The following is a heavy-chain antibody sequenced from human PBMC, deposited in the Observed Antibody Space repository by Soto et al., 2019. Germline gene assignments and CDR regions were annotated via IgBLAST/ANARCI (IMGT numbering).Heavy chain of an antibody. CDR1: GGSISSYY. CDR3: VRFWPLPYSDALTDYTDAFDY. V-gene: IGHV4-59*04. CDR2: IYHTGET. D-gene: IGHD3-9*01. J-gene: IGHJ4*02. Sequence: PSETLSLTCTVSGGSISSYYWSWIRQPPGKGLEWIGGIYHTGETYYNPSLTPRVTLSVDTSKNQFSLILNSVTAADTAVYYCVRFWPLPYSDALTDYTDAFDYWGQGTLVTVSS.